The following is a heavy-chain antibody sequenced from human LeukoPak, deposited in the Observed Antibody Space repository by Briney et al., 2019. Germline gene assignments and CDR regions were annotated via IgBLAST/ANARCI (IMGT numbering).Heavy chain of an antibody. V-gene: IGHV4-31*03. CDR1: GGSISSGGYY. CDR3: ARSTSLVTPADY. CDR2: TYYSGST. Sequence: SETLSLTCTVSGGSISSGGYYWSWIRQHPGKGLEWIGYTYYSGSTYYNPSLKSRVTISVDTSKNQFSLKLSSVTAADTAVYYCARSTSLVTPADYWGQGTLVTVSS. J-gene: IGHJ4*02. D-gene: IGHD4-23*01.